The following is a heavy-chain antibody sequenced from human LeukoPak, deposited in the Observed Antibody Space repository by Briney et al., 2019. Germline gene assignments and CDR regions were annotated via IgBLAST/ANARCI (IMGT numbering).Heavy chain of an antibody. CDR3: AKGRKSYYYGMDV. V-gene: IGHV3-23*01. Sequence: GGSLRLSCAASGFTFSIYAMNWVRQAPGKGLEWVSGISGSGGSTYYADSVTGRFTISRDNSKNTIYLQMNSPRAEPPAVYHCAKGRKSYYYGMDVWGQGTTVTASS. J-gene: IGHJ6*02. CDR2: ISGSGGST. CDR1: GFTFSIYA.